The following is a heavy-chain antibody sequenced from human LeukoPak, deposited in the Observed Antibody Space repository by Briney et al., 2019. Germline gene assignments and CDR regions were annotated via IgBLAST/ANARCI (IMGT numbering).Heavy chain of an antibody. D-gene: IGHD1-26*01. CDR1: GFTFSSYS. V-gene: IGHV3-21*01. J-gene: IGHJ3*02. CDR2: ISSSSDYI. Sequence: GGSLRLSCAASGFTFSSYSMNWVRQAPGKGLEWVSSISSSSDYIYYADSLKGRFTISRDNAKNSLYLQMNSLRAEDTAAYYCAREEGGAGLYGFDIWGQGTMVTVSS. CDR3: AREEGGAGLYGFDI.